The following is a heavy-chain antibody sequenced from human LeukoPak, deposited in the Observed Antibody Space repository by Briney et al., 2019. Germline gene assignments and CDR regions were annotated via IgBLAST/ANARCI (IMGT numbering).Heavy chain of an antibody. CDR1: GXTFSNYE. J-gene: IGHJ4*02. CDR2: ITGTAGTI. Sequence: GGSLRLSCAASGXTFSNYELSWVRQAPGKGLEWVAYITGTAGTIFYVDSVKGRFTISRDNARNSLYLQMNSLRAEDTAIYYCARGPSYFDSWGQGTLVTVSS. CDR3: ARGPSYFDS. D-gene: IGHD3-16*01. V-gene: IGHV3-48*03.